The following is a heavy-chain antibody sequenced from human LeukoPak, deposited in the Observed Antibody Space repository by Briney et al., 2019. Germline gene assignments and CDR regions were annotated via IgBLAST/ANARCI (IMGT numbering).Heavy chain of an antibody. CDR3: ARRYSSSWYLNPFDY. J-gene: IGHJ4*02. V-gene: IGHV1-2*06. CDR1: GYTFTGYY. Sequence: VASVKVSCKASGYTFTGYYMHWVRQAPGQGLEWMGRINPNSGGTNYAQKFQGRVTMTRDTSISTAYMELSRLRSDDTAVYYCARRYSSSWYLNPFDYWGQGTLVTVSS. D-gene: IGHD6-13*01. CDR2: INPNSGGT.